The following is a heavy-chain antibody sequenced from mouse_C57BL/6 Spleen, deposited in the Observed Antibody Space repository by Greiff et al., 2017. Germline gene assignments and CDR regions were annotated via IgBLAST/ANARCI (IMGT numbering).Heavy chain of an antibody. D-gene: IGHD2-1*01. CDR3: ARGNSYYFDY. Sequence: VQLQQSGPVLVKPGASVKMSCKASGYTFTDYYMNWVKQSHGKSLEWIGVINPYNGGTSYNQKFKGKATLTVDKSSSTAYMELNSLTSEDSAVYYCARGNSYYFDYWGQGTTLTVSS. CDR2: INPYNGGT. CDR1: GYTFTDYY. J-gene: IGHJ2*01. V-gene: IGHV1-19*01.